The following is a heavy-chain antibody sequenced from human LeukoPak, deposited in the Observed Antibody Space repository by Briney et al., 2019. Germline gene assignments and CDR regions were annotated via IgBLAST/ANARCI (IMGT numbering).Heavy chain of an antibody. J-gene: IGHJ4*02. Sequence: KSSETLSLTCAVYGGSFSGYYWSWTRQPPGKGLEWIGEINHSGSTNYNPSLKSRVTISVDTSKNQFSLKLSSVTAADTAVYYCARVTPYYYGSGSYSFPLDYWGQGTLVTVSS. CDR2: INHSGST. CDR3: ARVTPYYYGSGSYSFPLDY. CDR1: GGSFSGYY. D-gene: IGHD3-10*01. V-gene: IGHV4-34*01.